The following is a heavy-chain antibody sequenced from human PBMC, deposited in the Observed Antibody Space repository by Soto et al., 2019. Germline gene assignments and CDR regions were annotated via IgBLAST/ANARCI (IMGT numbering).Heavy chain of an antibody. Sequence: ASVKVSCKVSGYTLTELSMHWVRQAPGKGLEWMGGFDPEDGETIYAQKFQGRVTMTEDTSTDTAYMELSSLRSEDTAVYYCATSGLKYLLLFFGMHVWGQGTTITVSS. V-gene: IGHV1-24*01. CDR2: FDPEDGET. J-gene: IGHJ6*02. CDR1: GYTLTELS. CDR3: ATSGLKYLLLFFGMHV. D-gene: IGHD2-2*01.